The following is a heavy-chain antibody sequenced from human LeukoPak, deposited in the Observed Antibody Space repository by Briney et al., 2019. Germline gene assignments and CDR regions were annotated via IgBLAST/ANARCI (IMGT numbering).Heavy chain of an antibody. D-gene: IGHD6-13*01. CDR2: MYHSGST. CDR3: ARGRGGSSWLGNYYYYYYMDV. J-gene: IGHJ6*03. V-gene: IGHV4-38-2*02. CDR1: GYSISRGYY. Sequence: SETLSLTCTVSGYSISRGYYWGWIRQPPGKGLEWIGSMYHSGSTYYNPSLKSRVTISVDTSKNQFSLKLSSVTAADTAVYYCARGRGGSSWLGNYYYYYYMDVWGKGTTVTVSS.